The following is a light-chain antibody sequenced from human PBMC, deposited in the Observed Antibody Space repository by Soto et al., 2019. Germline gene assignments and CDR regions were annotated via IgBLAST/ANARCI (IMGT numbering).Light chain of an antibody. CDR2: SAS. J-gene: IGKJ2*01. Sequence: EIVMTQSPATLSVSPGERATLSCRASQSISTELAWYQQKPGQPPRLLIYSASPRATGVPSIFTGSGSGSEFTLTISGLQSEDFAVYYWQQCHNWPLTFVQVTRLEI. CDR3: QQCHNWPLT. CDR1: QSISTE. V-gene: IGKV3-15*01.